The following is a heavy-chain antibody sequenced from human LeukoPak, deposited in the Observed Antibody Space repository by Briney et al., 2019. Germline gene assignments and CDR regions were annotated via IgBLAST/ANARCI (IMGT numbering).Heavy chain of an antibody. CDR2: INHSGST. J-gene: IGHJ6*03. Sequence: SETLSLTCAVYGGSFSGYYWSWIRQPPGKGLEWIGEINHSGSTNYNPSLKSRVTISVDTSKNQFSLELSSVTAADTALYFCARQLYVSGSYYAPMDVWGKGTTVTISS. V-gene: IGHV4-34*01. CDR3: ARQLYVSGSYYAPMDV. D-gene: IGHD3-10*01. CDR1: GGSFSGYY.